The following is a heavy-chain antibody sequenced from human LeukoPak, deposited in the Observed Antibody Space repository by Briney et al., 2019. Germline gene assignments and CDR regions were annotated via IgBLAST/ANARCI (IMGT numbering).Heavy chain of an antibody. CDR3: VRDLLWAFDI. Sequence: GGSLTLSFVTLGFAFITYSINWIRQAPGKGLEKISYITSDSSAMSYADSVKGRFTISRDNAKNSLYLHMNSLSDEDTAMYFCVRDLLWAFDIWGQGTMVTVSS. D-gene: IGHD2-21*01. CDR2: ITSDSSAM. V-gene: IGHV3-48*02. J-gene: IGHJ3*02. CDR1: GFAFITYS.